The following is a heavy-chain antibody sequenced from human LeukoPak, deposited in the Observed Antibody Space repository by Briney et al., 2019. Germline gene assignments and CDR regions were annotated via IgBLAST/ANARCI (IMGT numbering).Heavy chain of an antibody. D-gene: IGHD2-21*01. V-gene: IGHV4-34*01. CDR2: INHSGST. CDR1: GGSFSGYY. CDR3: AKDRIGHISYYFDY. J-gene: IGHJ4*02. Sequence: PSETLSLTCAVYGGSFSGYYWSWIRQPPGKGLEWIGEINHSGSTNYNPSLKSRVTISVDTSKNQFSLKLSSVTAADTAVYYCAKDRIGHISYYFDYWGQGTLVTVSS.